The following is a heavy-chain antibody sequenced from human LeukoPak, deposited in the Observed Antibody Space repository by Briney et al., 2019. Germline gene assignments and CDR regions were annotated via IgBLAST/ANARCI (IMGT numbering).Heavy chain of an antibody. CDR3: ARGPTRMAFDP. Sequence: AGGSLRLSCAASGFTFISYSMNWVRQAPGKGLEWVSSISSSSSYIYYADSVKGRFTISRDNAKNSLYLQMNSLRAEDTAVYYCARGPTRMAFDPWGQGTLVTVSS. CDR1: GFTFISYS. V-gene: IGHV3-21*01. CDR2: ISSSSSYI. J-gene: IGHJ5*02. D-gene: IGHD5-24*01.